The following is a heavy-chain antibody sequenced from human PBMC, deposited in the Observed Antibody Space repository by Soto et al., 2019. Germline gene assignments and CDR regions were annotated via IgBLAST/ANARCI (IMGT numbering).Heavy chain of an antibody. CDR2: IYYSGST. J-gene: IGHJ4*02. D-gene: IGHD2-2*01. V-gene: IGHV4-31*03. CDR1: GGSISSGGYY. CDR3: ARGLIVVGPAGIDY. Sequence: PSETLSLTCTVSGGSISSGGYYWSWIRQHPGKGLEWIGYIYYSGSTYYNPSLKSRVTISVDTSKNQFSLKLSSVTAADTAVYYCARGLIVVGPAGIDYWGQGPLVTVPS.